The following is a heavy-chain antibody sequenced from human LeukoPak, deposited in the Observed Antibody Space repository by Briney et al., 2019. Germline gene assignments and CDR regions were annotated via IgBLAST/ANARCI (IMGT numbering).Heavy chain of an antibody. CDR1: GGSISPYY. CDR3: ARHGGGGESYPRVFDY. CDR2: IYHSGST. V-gene: IGHV4-59*08. J-gene: IGHJ4*02. Sequence: SETLSLTCTVSGGSISPYYWSWIRQPPGKGLEWIGFIYHSGSTNYNPSLNSRVSISVDTSKNKFSLKLNSMTAADTAVYYCARHGGGGESYPRVFDYWGRGNLVTVSS. D-gene: IGHD1-26*01.